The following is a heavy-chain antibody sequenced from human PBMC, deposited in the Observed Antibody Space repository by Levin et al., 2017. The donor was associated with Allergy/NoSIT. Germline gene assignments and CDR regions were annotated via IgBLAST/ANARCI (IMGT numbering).Heavy chain of an antibody. CDR3: ASGADAAWEALFG. J-gene: IGHJ4*02. D-gene: IGHD3-3*01. CDR1: GGSIITNYW. Sequence: KASETLSLTCTVSGGSIITNYWWIWVRQPPGKGLEWIGEICHSGNTNYNPSLKSRVTISLDKSKNQFSLNLSSVTAADTAVYYCASGADAAWEALFGWGQGTLVTVSS. CDR2: ICHSGNT. V-gene: IGHV4-4*02.